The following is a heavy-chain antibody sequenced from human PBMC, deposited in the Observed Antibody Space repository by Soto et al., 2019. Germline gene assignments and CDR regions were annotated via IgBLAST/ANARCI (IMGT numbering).Heavy chain of an antibody. D-gene: IGHD3-22*01. CDR1: GFSLSTSGMC. Sequence: SGPTLVNPTQTLTLTCTFSGFSLSTSGMCVSWIRQPPGKALEWLALIDWDDDKYYSTSLKTRLTISKDTSNNQVVLTMTNMDPVDTATYYCARQSYDSSGYHFDYWGQGTLVTVSS. V-gene: IGHV2-70*01. CDR3: ARQSYDSSGYHFDY. J-gene: IGHJ4*02. CDR2: IDWDDDK.